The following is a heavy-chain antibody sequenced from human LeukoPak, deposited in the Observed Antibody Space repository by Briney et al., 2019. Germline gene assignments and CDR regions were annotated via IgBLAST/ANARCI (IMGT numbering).Heavy chain of an antibody. Sequence: SETLSLTCTVSGGSIGSYYWSWIRQPPGKGLEWIGYIYYSGSTNYNPSLKSRVTISVDTSKNQFSLKLSSVTAADTAVYYCARLYSSSWDYYFDYWGQGTLVTVSS. CDR2: IYYSGST. CDR1: GGSIGSYY. V-gene: IGHV4-59*08. CDR3: ARLYSSSWDYYFDY. D-gene: IGHD6-13*01. J-gene: IGHJ4*02.